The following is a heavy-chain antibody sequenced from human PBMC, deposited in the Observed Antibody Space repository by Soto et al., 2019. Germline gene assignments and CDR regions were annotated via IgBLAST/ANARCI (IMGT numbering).Heavy chain of an antibody. D-gene: IGHD5-12*01. CDR3: ASDPGVATHYYYGMDV. CDR1: GYTFTSYY. J-gene: IGHJ6*02. CDR2: INPSGGST. V-gene: IGHV1-46*01. Sequence: ASVKVSCKASGYTFTSYYMHWVRQATGQGLEWMGIINPSGGSTSYAQKFQGRVTMTRDTSTSTVYMELSSLRSEDTAVYYCASDPGVATHYYYGMDVWGQGXTVTVSS.